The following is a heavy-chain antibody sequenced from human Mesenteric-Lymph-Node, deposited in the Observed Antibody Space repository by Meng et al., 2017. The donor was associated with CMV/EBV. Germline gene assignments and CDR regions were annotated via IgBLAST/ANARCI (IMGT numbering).Heavy chain of an antibody. V-gene: IGHV4-39*01. Sequence: TVTGGSINTNYYYWAWIRQPPGKGMEWVGTISYSGSTYYKPSLRSRVLISGDTSKNQFSLKMNSVTAADTAVYYCAWTPGANSPFDYWGQGTLVTVSS. CDR3: AWTPGANSPFDY. CDR2: ISYSGST. J-gene: IGHJ4*02. CDR1: GGSINTNYYY. D-gene: IGHD4/OR15-4a*01.